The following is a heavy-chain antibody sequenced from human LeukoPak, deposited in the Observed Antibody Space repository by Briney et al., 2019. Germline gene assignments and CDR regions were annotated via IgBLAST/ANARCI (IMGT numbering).Heavy chain of an antibody. CDR2: INPSGGST. CDR1: GYTFTSYY. Sequence: ASVKVSCKASGYTFTSYYMHWVRQAPGQGLEWMGIINPSGGSTSYAQKFEGRVTMTRDTPTSTVYMELGSLRSEDTAVYYCARDHGDIVVVPAAIGDDPWGQGTLVTVSS. V-gene: IGHV1-46*01. D-gene: IGHD2-2*02. CDR3: ARDHGDIVVVPAAIGDDP. J-gene: IGHJ5*02.